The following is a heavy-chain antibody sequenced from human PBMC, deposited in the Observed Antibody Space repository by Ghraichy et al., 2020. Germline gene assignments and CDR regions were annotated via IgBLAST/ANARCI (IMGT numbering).Heavy chain of an antibody. V-gene: IGHV3-30*02. CDR1: GFTFSTYD. J-gene: IGHJ4*02. CDR2: IHFDGRSK. CDR3: TRDPPGTSHGSGSYGDF. Sequence: LSLTCAASGFTFSTYDMHWVRQAPGKGLEWVAFIHFDGRSKYYADSVKGRFTISRDNSKYTLCLQMDSLQSEDAAVYYCTRDPPGTSHGSGSYGDFWGPGTLVTVSS. D-gene: IGHD3-10*01.